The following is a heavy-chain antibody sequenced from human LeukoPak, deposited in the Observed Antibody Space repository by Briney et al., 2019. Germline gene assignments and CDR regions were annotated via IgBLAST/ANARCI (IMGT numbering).Heavy chain of an antibody. CDR2: ISGSGGST. J-gene: IGHJ4*02. CDR1: GFTFSSYG. CDR3: AKDRTTYYYDSGLSH. Sequence: PGGSLRLSCAASGFTFSSYGMSWVRQAPGKGLEWVSAISGSGGSTYYADSVKGRFTISRDNSENTLYLQMNSLRAEDTAVYYCAKDRTTYYYDSGLSHWGQGTLVTVSS. D-gene: IGHD3-22*01. V-gene: IGHV3-23*01.